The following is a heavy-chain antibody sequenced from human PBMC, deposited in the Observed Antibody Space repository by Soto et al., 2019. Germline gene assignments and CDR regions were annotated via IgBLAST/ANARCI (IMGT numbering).Heavy chain of an antibody. CDR3: ARDRGSGWYPPTYYYYGMDV. CDR1: GFTFSSYG. Sequence: GGSLRLSCAASGFTFSSYGMHWVRQAPGKGLEWVAVIWYDGSNKYYADSVKGRFTISRDNSKNTLYLQMNSLRAEDTAVYYCARDRGSGWYPPTYYYYGMDVWGQGTTVTVSS. D-gene: IGHD6-19*01. V-gene: IGHV3-33*01. CDR2: IWYDGSNK. J-gene: IGHJ6*02.